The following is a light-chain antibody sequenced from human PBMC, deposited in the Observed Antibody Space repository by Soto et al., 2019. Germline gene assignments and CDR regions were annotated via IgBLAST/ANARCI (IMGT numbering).Light chain of an antibody. V-gene: IGKV3-20*01. J-gene: IGKJ5*01. CDR2: GAS. CDR3: QQYNNWPSIT. CDR1: QSVRTNY. Sequence: EIVLTQSPGTVSLSPGERATLSFRASQSVRTNYLAWYKQKPGQAPRLLIYGASSRATGIPDRFSGSGSGTEFTLTISSLQSEDFAVYYCQQYNNWPSITFGQGTRLEIK.